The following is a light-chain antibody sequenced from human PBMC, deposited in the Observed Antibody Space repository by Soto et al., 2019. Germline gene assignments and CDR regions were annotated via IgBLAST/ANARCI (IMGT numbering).Light chain of an antibody. CDR2: DAS. V-gene: IGKV1-5*01. J-gene: IGKJ1*01. CDR1: QRISSW. Sequence: DIQLTQSPSTLSASVGDRVTITCRASQRISSWLAWYQQKPGKAPNLLIYDASSLQSGVSSRFSGSGSGTEFTLTISSLQPDDSATYYCQHYNSYWTFGQGTKVDI. CDR3: QHYNSYWT.